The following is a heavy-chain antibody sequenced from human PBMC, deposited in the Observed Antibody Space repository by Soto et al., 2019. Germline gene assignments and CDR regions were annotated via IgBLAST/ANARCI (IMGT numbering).Heavy chain of an antibody. J-gene: IGHJ4*02. CDR3: AREVPYCGGDCYPDY. D-gene: IGHD2-21*02. CDR2: INPNSGGT. V-gene: IGHV1-2*04. CDR1: GYTFTGYY. Sequence: QVQLVQSGAEVKKPGASVKVSCKASGYTFTGYYMHWVRQAPGQGLEWMGWINPNSGGTNYAQKFQGWVTMTRDTSISTAYMELSRLRSDDTAVYYCAREVPYCGGDCYPDYWGQGTLVTVSS.